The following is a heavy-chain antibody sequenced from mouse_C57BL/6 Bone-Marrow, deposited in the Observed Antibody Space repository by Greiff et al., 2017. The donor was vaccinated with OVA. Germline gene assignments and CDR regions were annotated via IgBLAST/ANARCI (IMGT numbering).Heavy chain of an antibody. Sequence: VMLVESGAELVKPGASVKLSCKASGYTFTEYTIHWVKQRSGQGLEWIGWFYPGSGSIKYNEKFKDKATLTADKSSSTVYMELSRLTSEDSAVYFCARHEEREGYGNYENAMDYWGQGTSVTVSS. V-gene: IGHV1-62-2*01. CDR2: FYPGSGSI. J-gene: IGHJ4*01. D-gene: IGHD2-10*02. CDR1: GYTFTEYT. CDR3: ARHEEREGYGNYENAMDY.